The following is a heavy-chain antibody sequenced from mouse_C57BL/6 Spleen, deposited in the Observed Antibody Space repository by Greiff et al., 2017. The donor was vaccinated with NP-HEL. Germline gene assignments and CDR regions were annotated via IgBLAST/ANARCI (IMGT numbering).Heavy chain of an antibody. CDR3: ARDYDYDVAWFAY. CDR1: GFTFSSYA. D-gene: IGHD2-4*01. Sequence: EVQLVESGGGLVKPGGSLKLSCAASGFTFSSYAMSWVRQTPEKRLEWVATISDGGSYTYYPDNVKGRFTISRDNAKNNLYLQMSHLKSEDTAMYYCARDYDYDVAWFAYWGQGTLVTVSA. CDR2: ISDGGSYT. V-gene: IGHV5-4*01. J-gene: IGHJ3*01.